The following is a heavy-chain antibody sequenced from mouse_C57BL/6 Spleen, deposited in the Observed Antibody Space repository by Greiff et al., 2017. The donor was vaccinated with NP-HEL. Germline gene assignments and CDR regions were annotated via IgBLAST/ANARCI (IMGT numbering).Heavy chain of an antibody. CDR2: IYPSDSET. D-gene: IGHD1-1*01. Sequence: QVQLQQPGAELVRPGSSVKLSCKASGYTFTSYWMDWVKQRPGQGLEWIGNIYPSDSETHYNQKFKDKATLTVDKSSSTAYMQLSSLTSEDAAVYYCARAYYYGSSPIAMDYWGQGTSVTVSS. CDR3: ARAYYYGSSPIAMDY. CDR1: GYTFTSYW. V-gene: IGHV1-61*01. J-gene: IGHJ4*01.